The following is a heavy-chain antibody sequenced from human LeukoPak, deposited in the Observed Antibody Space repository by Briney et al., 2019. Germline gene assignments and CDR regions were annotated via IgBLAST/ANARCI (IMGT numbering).Heavy chain of an antibody. CDR3: TTDQPTVVKA. CDR2: IKSKNEGGTT. V-gene: IGHV3-15*01. D-gene: IGHD4-23*01. J-gene: IGHJ4*02. CDR1: GFTFTNAW. Sequence: GGSLRLSCTASGFTFTNAWMSWVRQAPGKGLEWVGRIKSKNEGGTTEYAAPVKGRFTISRDDSKNTLYLQMNSLETEDTAVYYCTTDQPTVVKAWGQGTLVTVSS.